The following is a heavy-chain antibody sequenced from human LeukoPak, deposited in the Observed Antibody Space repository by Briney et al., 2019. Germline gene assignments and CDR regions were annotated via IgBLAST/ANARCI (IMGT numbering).Heavy chain of an antibody. J-gene: IGHJ4*02. CDR2: IRYNGNNQ. CDR1: GFTFNNYG. CDR3: ARGSSGGSYHPFDY. Sequence: GGSLRLSCAASGFTFNNYGMHWVRQAPGKGLEWVAFIRYNGNNQYYADSVKGRFTISRDNSKNTLYLQMYSLRAEDTAVYYCARGSSGGSYHPFDYWGQGTLVIVSS. V-gene: IGHV3-30*02. D-gene: IGHD1-26*01.